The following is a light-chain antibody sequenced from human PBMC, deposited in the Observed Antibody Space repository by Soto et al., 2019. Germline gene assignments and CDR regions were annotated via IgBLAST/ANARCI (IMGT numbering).Light chain of an antibody. J-gene: IGLJ2*01. CDR3: SAWDDSLRAVV. Sequence: QSVLTQSPSASATPGQRVTLSCSGGRSNIGTYTVNWYQQLPGTAPTLLIFRNHQRPSGVPDRFAGSKSGTSASLAISGPHSEEEANYYWSAWDDSLRAVVFGGGTKLTVL. V-gene: IGLV1-44*01. CDR1: RSNIGTYT. CDR2: RNH.